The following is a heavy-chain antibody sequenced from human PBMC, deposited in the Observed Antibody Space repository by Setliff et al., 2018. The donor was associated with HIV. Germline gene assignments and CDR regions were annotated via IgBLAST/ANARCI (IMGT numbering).Heavy chain of an antibody. CDR2: FDPEDGET. J-gene: IGHJ3*02. Sequence: GASVKVSCKVSGYTLTELSRHWVRQAPGKGLEWVGGFDPEDGETIYAQKFQGRVTMTEDTSTDTAYMELSSLRSEDTAVYYCATRSAAAGSGPGAFDIWGQGTMVTVSS. D-gene: IGHD6-13*01. V-gene: IGHV1-24*01. CDR3: ATRSAAAGSGPGAFDI. CDR1: GYTLTELS.